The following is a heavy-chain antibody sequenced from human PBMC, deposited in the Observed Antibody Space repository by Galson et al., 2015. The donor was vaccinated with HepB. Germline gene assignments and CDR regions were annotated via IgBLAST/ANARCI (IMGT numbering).Heavy chain of an antibody. J-gene: IGHJ4*02. CDR1: GFTFSSYG. D-gene: IGHD4-23*01. CDR2: ISYDGSNK. Sequence: SLRLSCAASGFTFSSYGMHWVRQAPGKGLEWVAVISYDGSNKYYADSVKGRFTISRDNSKNTLYLQMNSLRAEDTAVYYCAKDMYGGNSGFDYWGQGTLVTVSS. V-gene: IGHV3-30*18. CDR3: AKDMYGGNSGFDY.